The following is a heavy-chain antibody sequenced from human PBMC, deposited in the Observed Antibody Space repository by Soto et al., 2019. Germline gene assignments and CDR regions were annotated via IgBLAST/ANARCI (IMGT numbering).Heavy chain of an antibody. CDR3: ARGPARVNPQFVDY. V-gene: IGHV4-31*03. CDR1: GGSISSGGYY. J-gene: IGHJ4*02. Sequence: QVQLQESGPGLVKPSQTLSLTCTVSGGSISSGGYYWSWIRQDPGKGLEWIGYIYYSGSTYYNPSLKSRVTISVDTSKSPFSLKLSSVTAADTAVYYCARGPARVNPQFVDYWGQGTLVTVSS. CDR2: IYYSGST. D-gene: IGHD6-6*01.